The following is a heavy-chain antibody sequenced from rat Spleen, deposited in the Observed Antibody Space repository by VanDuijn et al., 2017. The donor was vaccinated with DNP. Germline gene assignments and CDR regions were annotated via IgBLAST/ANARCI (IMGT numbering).Heavy chain of an antibody. D-gene: IGHD1-9*01. CDR3: ARHGPLHTTGITTYYFDY. Sequence: EVQLVETGGGLVQPGRSLKLSCVASGFTFNTYWMFWVRQAPGKGLEWVASISTGGGNTYYRDSVKGRFTISRDNAKNTQYLQMDSLRSEDTATYYCARHGPLHTTGITTYYFDYWGQGVMVTVSS. V-gene: IGHV5S13*01. CDR2: ISTGGGNT. CDR1: GFTFNTYW. J-gene: IGHJ2*01.